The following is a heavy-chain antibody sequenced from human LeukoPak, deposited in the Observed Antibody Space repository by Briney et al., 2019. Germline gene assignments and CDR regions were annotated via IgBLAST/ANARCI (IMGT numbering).Heavy chain of an antibody. CDR3: ATAFGSGRTSAYFDY. Sequence: ASVKVSCKVSGYTLTELSMHWVRQAPGKGLEWMGGFDPEDGETIYAQKFQGRVTMTEDTSTDTAYMELSSLRSEDTAVYYCATAFGSGRTSAYFDYWGRGTLVTVSS. CDR2: FDPEDGET. J-gene: IGHJ4*02. CDR1: GYTLTELS. V-gene: IGHV1-24*01. D-gene: IGHD3-10*01.